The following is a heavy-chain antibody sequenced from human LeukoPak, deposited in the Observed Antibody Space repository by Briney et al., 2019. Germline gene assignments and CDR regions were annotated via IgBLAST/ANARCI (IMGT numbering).Heavy chain of an antibody. CDR2: INPNSGGT. J-gene: IGHJ3*02. CDR1: GYTFTGYY. CDR3: ARSLPLGYGSFMLCRGFDI. V-gene: IGHV1-2*02. D-gene: IGHD3-10*01. Sequence: VASVKVSCKASGYTFTGYYMHWVRQAPGQGLEWMGWINPNSGGTNYAQKFQGRVTMTRDTSISTAYMELSRLRSDDTAVYYCARSLPLGYGSFMLCRGFDIWGQGTMVTVSS.